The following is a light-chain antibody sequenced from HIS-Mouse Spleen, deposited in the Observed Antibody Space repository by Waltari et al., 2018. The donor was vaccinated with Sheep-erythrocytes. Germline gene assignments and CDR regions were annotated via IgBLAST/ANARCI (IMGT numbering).Light chain of an antibody. Sequence: QSALTQPASVSGSPGQSITISCTGTSSDVGGYNYVSWYQQHPCKAPKLMIYEVSNRPSGVSNRLSCSKSGNTASLTISGLQAEDEADYYCSSYTSSSTLYVFGTGTKVTVL. J-gene: IGLJ1*01. CDR1: SSDVGGYNY. CDR3: SSYTSSSTLYV. CDR2: EVS. V-gene: IGLV2-14*01.